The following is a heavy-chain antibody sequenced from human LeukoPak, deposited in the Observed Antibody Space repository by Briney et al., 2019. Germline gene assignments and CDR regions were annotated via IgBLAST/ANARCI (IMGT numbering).Heavy chain of an antibody. D-gene: IGHD6-19*01. CDR1: GYTFTGYY. CDR2: INPNSGGT. CDR3: ARELSPPGTPDSSGWYFSDVPLNYYYYYGMDV. Sequence: ASVTVSCKASGYTFTGYYMHWVRQAPGQGLEGMGWINPNSGGTNYEQVLQGRVTMTRDTSISTAYMELSRLTSDDTAVYYCARELSPPGTPDSSGWYFSDVPLNYYYYYGMDVWGQGTTVTVSS. V-gene: IGHV1-2*02. J-gene: IGHJ6*02.